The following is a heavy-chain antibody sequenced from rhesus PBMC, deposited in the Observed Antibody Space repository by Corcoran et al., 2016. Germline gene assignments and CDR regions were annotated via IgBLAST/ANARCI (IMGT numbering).Heavy chain of an antibody. D-gene: IGHD3-34*01. CDR2: IKRGGGST. Sequence: EVQLVESGGGLAQPGGSLRLSCAASGFTFSRYWMNWVRQTPGKGLEWISAIKRGGGSTDYADSVKGRITISRDNSKNTLALQMNSLRAEDTAMYYCAKGPLGGYWGQGVLVTVSS. CDR1: GFTFSRYW. V-gene: IGHV3S42*01. CDR3: AKGPLGGY. J-gene: IGHJ4*01.